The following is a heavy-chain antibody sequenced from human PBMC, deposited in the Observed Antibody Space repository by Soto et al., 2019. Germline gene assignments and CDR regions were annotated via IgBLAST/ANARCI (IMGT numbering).Heavy chain of an antibody. CDR1: GYIFTSYY. CDR3: SGVDPGETSPFDH. Sequence: QVQLVQSGAEVKKPGASVKVSCKASGYIFTSYYIHWVRQAPGQGLEWMGWINPFDGSRMFAQSFQGRVTMTRDTSTSTVYMEVSSLRSEDTAVYYCSGVDPGETSPFDHWGQGTLVTVSS. V-gene: IGHV1-46*03. CDR2: INPFDGSR. D-gene: IGHD3-10*01. J-gene: IGHJ4*02.